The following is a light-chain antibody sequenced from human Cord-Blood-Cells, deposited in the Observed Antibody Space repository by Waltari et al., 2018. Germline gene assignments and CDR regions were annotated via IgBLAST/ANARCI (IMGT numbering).Light chain of an antibody. Sequence: AIRITQSPSSLSAPTGDRVTITCRASQGISSYLAWYQQKPGKAPKLLIYAASTLQSGVPSRFSGSGSGTDFTLTISCLQSEDFATYYCQQYYSYPYTFGQGTKLEIK. CDR2: AAS. CDR3: QQYYSYPYT. CDR1: QGISSY. J-gene: IGKJ2*01. V-gene: IGKV1-8*01.